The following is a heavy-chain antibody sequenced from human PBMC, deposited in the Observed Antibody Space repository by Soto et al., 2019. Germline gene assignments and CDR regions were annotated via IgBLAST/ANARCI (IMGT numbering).Heavy chain of an antibody. J-gene: IGHJ4*02. CDR3: ASATVVAATFDF. D-gene: IGHD2-15*01. CDR1: GFAFRSYN. V-gene: IGHV3-21*01. Sequence: EVQLVESGGGLVKPGGSLTLSCAASGFAFRSYNMNWDRQAPGKGLEWVASISSGSSNIYYADSVKGRFTISRDNAKNSLFLQMDSLRAQDSAVYYCASATVVAATFDFWVQGTLVTVSS. CDR2: ISSGSSNI.